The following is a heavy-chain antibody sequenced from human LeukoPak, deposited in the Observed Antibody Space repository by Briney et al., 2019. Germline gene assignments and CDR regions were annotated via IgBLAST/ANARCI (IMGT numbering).Heavy chain of an antibody. J-gene: IGHJ3*02. D-gene: IGHD3-10*01. CDR3: ARAYRGYYGSGSYYNDAFDI. Sequence: TGGSLRLSCAASGFAFSSYDMHCVRQATGKGLEWVLAIGTAGDTYYPGSVKGRFTISRENAKNSLYLQMNSLRAGDTAVYYCARAYRGYYGSGSYYNDAFDIWGQGTMVTVSS. V-gene: IGHV3-13*04. CDR1: GFAFSSYD. CDR2: IGTAGDT.